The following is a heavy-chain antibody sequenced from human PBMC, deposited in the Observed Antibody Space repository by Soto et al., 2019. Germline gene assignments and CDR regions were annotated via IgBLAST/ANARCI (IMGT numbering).Heavy chain of an antibody. J-gene: IGHJ5*02. CDR1: GGSVSSGNHY. CDR2: IYYTGST. Sequence: SETLSLTCTESGGSVSSGNHYLSWIRQPPGKGLEWIGFIYYTGSTSYNPSLKSRVTISLDTSKNQFSLKLSSVTAADTAVYYCASALYCSGGSCSFDPWCQGTLVIVSS. V-gene: IGHV4-61*01. CDR3: ASALYCSGGSCSFDP. D-gene: IGHD2-15*01.